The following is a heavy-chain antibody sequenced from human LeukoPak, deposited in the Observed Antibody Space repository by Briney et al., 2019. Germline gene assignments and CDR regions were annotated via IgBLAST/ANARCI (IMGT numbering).Heavy chain of an antibody. V-gene: IGHV4-34*01. J-gene: IGHJ4*02. D-gene: IGHD3-10*01. CDR1: GYSICSGYY. CDR2: MNHSGST. CDR3: ARGLGGSGKQGIMDY. Sequence: PSETLSLTCAVSGYSICSGYYWSWIRQPPGKGLEWIGEMNHSGSTNYNPSLKSRVTISVDTSKNQFSLKLSSVTAADTAVFYCARGLGGSGKQGIMDYWGQGTLVTVSS.